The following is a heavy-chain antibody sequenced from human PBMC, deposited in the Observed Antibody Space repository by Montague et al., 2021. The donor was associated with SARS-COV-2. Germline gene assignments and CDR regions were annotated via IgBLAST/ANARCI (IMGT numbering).Heavy chain of an antibody. CDR1: GDSIRESH. V-gene: IGHV4-4*09. CDR3: AGLTGSRVYYYHYGLDV. D-gene: IGHD1-20*01. J-gene: IGHJ6*02. CDR2: IDNSGST. Sequence: SETLSLTCTVSGDSIRESHWSWIRQPPGKGLEWIGYIDNSGSTNYNPALESRVTLTVSASNNQFYLTLRSVTAADTAVYYCAGLTGSRVYYYHYGLDVWGQGTTVTVS.